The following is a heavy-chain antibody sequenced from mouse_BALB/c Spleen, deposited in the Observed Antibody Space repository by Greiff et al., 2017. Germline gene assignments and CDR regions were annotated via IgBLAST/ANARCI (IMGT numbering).Heavy chain of an antibody. CDR2: ISSGGSYT. V-gene: IGHV5-9-4*01. D-gene: IGHD1-3*01. CDR1: GFTFSSYA. CDR3: ARDEEVEGAMDY. J-gene: IGHJ4*01. Sequence: EVQLVESGGGLVKPGGSLKLSCAASGFTFSSYAMSWVRQSPEKRLEWVAEISSGGSYTYYPDTVTGRFTISRDNAKNTLYLEMSSLRSEDTAMYYCARDEEVEGAMDYWGQGTSVTVSS.